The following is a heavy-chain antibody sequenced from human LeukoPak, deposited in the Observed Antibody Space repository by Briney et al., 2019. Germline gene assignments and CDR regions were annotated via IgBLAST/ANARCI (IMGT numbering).Heavy chain of an antibody. CDR2: SKSDGST. CDR1: GFTFSTYW. Sequence: GGSMRLCCATSGFTFSTYWMHWVRQAPGMGLVSVSRSKSDGSTNYAGSVKGRFTISRDNANNTLSLQMNSLRTEDTGVYYCARAPSEIGGYYPEYFRHWGQGTLATVSS. CDR3: ARAPSEIGGYYPEYFRH. V-gene: IGHV3-74*01. D-gene: IGHD3-22*01. J-gene: IGHJ1*01.